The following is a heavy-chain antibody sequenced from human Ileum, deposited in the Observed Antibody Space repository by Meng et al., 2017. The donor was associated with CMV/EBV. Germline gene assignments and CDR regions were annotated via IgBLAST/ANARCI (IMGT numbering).Heavy chain of an antibody. CDR2: IYYSGST. J-gene: IGHJ5*02. CDR3: AGDWGPYSSRGYFDP. D-gene: IGHD6-13*01. Sequence: QVPLQGVVPGPVTAPDPLSLTCTVTSCSISSVTYYWAWIRQSPGKGLEWIGSIYYSGSTYDNPSLKSRVTMSVDTFKNQFSLKLTSVTAADTAVYYCAGDWGPYSSRGYFDPWGQGTLVTVSS. V-gene: IGHV4-39*07. CDR1: SCSISSVTYY.